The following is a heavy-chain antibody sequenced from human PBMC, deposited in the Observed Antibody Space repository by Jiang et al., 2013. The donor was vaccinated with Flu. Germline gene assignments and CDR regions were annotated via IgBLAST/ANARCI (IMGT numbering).Heavy chain of an antibody. J-gene: IGHJ4*02. D-gene: IGHD3-16*01. CDR1: GFTFSSYS. Sequence: GLVKPGGSLRLSCAASGFTFSSYSMNWVRQAPGKGLEWVSSISSSSSYIYYADSVKGRFTISRDNAKNSLYLQMNSLRAEDTAVYYCARDYSWGLDAIYYFDYWGQGTLVTVSS. CDR2: ISSSSSYI. CDR3: ARDYSWGLDAIYYFDY. V-gene: IGHV3-21*01.